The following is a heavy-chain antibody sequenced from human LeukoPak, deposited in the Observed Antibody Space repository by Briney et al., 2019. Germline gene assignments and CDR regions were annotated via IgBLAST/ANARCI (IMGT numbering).Heavy chain of an antibody. J-gene: IGHJ5*02. CDR2: IIPIFGTA. D-gene: IGHD2-15*01. CDR3: ARHKGYCSGGSCYSPYNWFDP. V-gene: IGHV1-69*13. CDR1: GGTFSSYA. Sequence: SVKVSCKASGGTFSSYAISWVRQAPGQGLEWMGGIIPIFGTANYAQKFQGRVTITADESTSTAYMELSSLRSEDTAVYYCARHKGYCSGGSCYSPYNWFDPWGQGTVVTVSS.